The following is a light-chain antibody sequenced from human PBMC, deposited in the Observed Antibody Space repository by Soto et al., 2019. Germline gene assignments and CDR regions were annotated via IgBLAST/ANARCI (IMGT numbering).Light chain of an antibody. Sequence: EFVLTQSPGTLSLSPGERSTLSCRASQTVRDNYLAWYQQRHGQAPRXXIYDASSRATGIPDRFSGSGSGTDLTITISRLEPEDCELYDCQHYGDSPITFGQGTRLEIK. CDR3: QHYGDSPIT. J-gene: IGKJ5*01. V-gene: IGKV3-20*01. CDR1: QTVRDNY. CDR2: DAS.